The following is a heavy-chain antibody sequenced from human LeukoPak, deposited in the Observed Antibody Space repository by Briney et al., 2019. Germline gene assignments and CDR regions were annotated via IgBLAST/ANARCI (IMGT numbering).Heavy chain of an antibody. D-gene: IGHD1-1*01. CDR1: GGTFSSHA. CDR3: AREGTEYYFDY. Sequence: ASVKVPCKASGGTFSSHAISWVRQAPGQGLEWMGRIIPIFGTANYAQKFQGRVTITTDESTSTAYMELSSPRSEDTAVYYCAREGTEYYFDYWGQGTLVTVSS. V-gene: IGHV1-69*05. J-gene: IGHJ4*02. CDR2: IIPIFGTA.